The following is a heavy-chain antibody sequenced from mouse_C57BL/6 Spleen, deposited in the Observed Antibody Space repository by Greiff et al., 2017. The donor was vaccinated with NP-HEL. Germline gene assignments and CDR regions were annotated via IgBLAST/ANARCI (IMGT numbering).Heavy chain of an antibody. V-gene: IGHV5-12*01. D-gene: IGHD2-4*01. CDR3: AIYYDYD. J-gene: IGHJ3*01. Sequence: EVQGVESGGGLVQPGGSLKLSCAASGFTFSDYYMYWVRQTPEKRLEWVAYISNGGGSTYYLDTVKGRFTISRDNAKNTLYLQMSRLKSEDTAMYYCAIYYDYDWGQGTLVTVSA. CDR1: GFTFSDYY. CDR2: ISNGGGST.